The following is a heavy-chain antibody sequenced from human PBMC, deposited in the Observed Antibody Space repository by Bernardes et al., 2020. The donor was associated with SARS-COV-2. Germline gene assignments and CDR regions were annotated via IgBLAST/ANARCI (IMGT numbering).Heavy chain of an antibody. J-gene: IGHJ5*02. Sequence: GGSLRLSCAASVFTFSSYAMTFVRQAPGKGLQRVSTISGRGCSTYYADSVKGPFTISRDNSKNTLYLQMNSLRAEDTAVFYWAGYGSGSYKWFDAWGKGTLVNVSS. CDR2: ISGRGCST. V-gene: IGHV3-23*01. CDR3: AGYGSGSYKWFDA. CDR1: VFTFSSYA. D-gene: IGHD3-10*01.